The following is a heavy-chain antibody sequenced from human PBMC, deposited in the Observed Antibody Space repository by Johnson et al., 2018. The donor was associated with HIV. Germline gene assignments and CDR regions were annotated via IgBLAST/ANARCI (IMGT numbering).Heavy chain of an antibody. CDR3: AKDQGSEQRNDAFDI. V-gene: IGHV3-30-3*02. D-gene: IGHD1-14*01. J-gene: IGHJ3*02. CDR1: GFTFSSYW. Sequence: QVQLVESGGGVVQPGGSLRLSCAASGFTFSSYWMSWVRQAPGKGLEWLAFISYDGSNKYYADSVKGRFTISRDNSKNTLYLQMNSLRAEDTAVYYCAKDQGSEQRNDAFDIWGQGTMVTVSS. CDR2: ISYDGSNK.